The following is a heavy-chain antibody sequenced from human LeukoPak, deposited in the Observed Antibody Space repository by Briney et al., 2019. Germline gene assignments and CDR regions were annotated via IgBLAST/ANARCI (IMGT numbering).Heavy chain of an antibody. CDR1: GGTFSSYA. CDR3: AREDYSSSYFDY. V-gene: IGHV1-69*04. D-gene: IGHD6-6*01. Sequence: GASVKVSCKASGGTFSSYAISWVRQAPGQGLEWMGRIIPILGIANYAQKFQGRVTLTADKSTSTAYMELSSLRSEDTAVYYCAREDYSSSYFDYWGQGTLVTVSS. CDR2: IIPILGIA. J-gene: IGHJ4*02.